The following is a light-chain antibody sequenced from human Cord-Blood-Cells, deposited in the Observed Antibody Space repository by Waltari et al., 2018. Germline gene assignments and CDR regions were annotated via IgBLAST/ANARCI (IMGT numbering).Light chain of an antibody. CDR1: SSDVGSYNL. Sequence: QSALTQPASVSGSPGQSITISCTGTSSDVGSYNLVSWYQQHPGKAPKLMIYEGSKLPSGVSNRVSGSKSGNTGSLTISGLQAEDEADYYCCSYAGSSTYVVFGGGTKLTVL. J-gene: IGLJ2*01. CDR3: CSYAGSSTYVV. CDR2: EGS. V-gene: IGLV2-23*01.